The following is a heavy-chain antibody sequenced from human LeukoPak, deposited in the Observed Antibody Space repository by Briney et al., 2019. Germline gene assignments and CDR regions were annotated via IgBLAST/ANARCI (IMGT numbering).Heavy chain of an antibody. D-gene: IGHD3-10*01. CDR1: GFTFSSYA. J-gene: IGHJ4*02. V-gene: IGHV3-64*01. Sequence: GGSLRLSCAAPGFTFSSYAMHWVRQAPGKGLEYVSAISSNGGSTYYANSVKGRFTISRDNSKNTLYLQMGSLRAEDMAVYYCARGHGGSGSPYYWGQGTLVTVSS. CDR3: ARGHGGSGSPYY. CDR2: ISSNGGST.